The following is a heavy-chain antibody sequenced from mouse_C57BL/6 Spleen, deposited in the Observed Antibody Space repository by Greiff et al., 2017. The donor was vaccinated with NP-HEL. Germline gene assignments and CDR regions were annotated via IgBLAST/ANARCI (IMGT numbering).Heavy chain of an antibody. D-gene: IGHD2-4*01. J-gene: IGHJ1*03. Sequence: VQLKESGPGMVKPSQSLSLTCTVTGYSITSGYDWHWIRHFPGNKLEWMGYISYSGSTNYNPSLKSRISITHDTSKNHFFLKLNSVTTEDTATYYCARNDYDGDWYFDVWGTGTTVTVSS. CDR1: GYSITSGYD. CDR3: ARNDYDGDWYFDV. CDR2: ISYSGST. V-gene: IGHV3-1*01.